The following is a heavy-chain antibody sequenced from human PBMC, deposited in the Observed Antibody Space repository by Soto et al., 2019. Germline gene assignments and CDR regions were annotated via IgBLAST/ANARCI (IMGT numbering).Heavy chain of an antibody. D-gene: IGHD5-18*01. CDR3: ATLNSFGSDY. CDR1: GFSFSRFW. CDR2: IYSDGSGP. J-gene: IGHJ4*02. Sequence: GGSLRLSCAASGFSFSRFWMHWVRQAPGKGLVWVSRIYSDGSGPLYADSVKGRFTISRDNAKSTLYLQMNSLRAEDTAVYYCATLNSFGSDYWGQGTLVTVSS. V-gene: IGHV3-74*03.